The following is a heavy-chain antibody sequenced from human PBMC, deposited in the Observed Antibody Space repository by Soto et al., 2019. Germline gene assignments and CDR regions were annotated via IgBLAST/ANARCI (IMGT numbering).Heavy chain of an antibody. V-gene: IGHV1-69*01. CDR2: VIPIFGTP. Sequence: QVQLVQSGAEVKKPGSSVKVSCKAPGGTFSTYAISWVRQAPGQGLEWMGGVIPIFGTPKYAQKFQGRVTITADESKSTGYMELRSLRSEDTAVYYCARSQGGSSSLDIYSYYYYGMDVWGQGTTVTVSS. J-gene: IGHJ6*02. CDR3: ARSQGGSSSLDIYSYYYYGMDV. D-gene: IGHD2-15*01. CDR1: GGTFSTYA.